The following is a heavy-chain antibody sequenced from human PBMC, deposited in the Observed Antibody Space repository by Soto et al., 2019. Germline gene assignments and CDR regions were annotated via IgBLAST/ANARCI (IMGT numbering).Heavy chain of an antibody. CDR1: RFTFGSYC. V-gene: IGHV3-7*01. J-gene: IGHJ4*01. Sequence: GGSLTLSCAASRFTFGSYCMSWVRQAPGKGLECLATRRFDGREKKYVDSVKGRFTMSRDNATNSRYLQLDRLRADDTAIYSRARDSEHGSAVSVTPYLDYLGYGTLVTV. D-gene: IGHD3-10*01. CDR3: ARDSEHGSAVSVTPYLDY. CDR2: RRFDGREK.